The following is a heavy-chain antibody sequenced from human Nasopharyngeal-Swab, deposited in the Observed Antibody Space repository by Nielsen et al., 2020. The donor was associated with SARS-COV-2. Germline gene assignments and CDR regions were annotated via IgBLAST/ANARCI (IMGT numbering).Heavy chain of an antibody. V-gene: IGHV4-34*01. CDR2: INHSGNT. D-gene: IGHD3-22*01. J-gene: IGHJ6*02. Sequence: RQAPGKGLEWVGEINHSGNTDYNPSLKSRVTISIDTSKNQFSLQVSSVTAADTATYFCARDHYYDSSAYYPFHKRYYYGMDVWGQGTTVTVSS. CDR3: ARDHYYDSSAYYPFHKRYYYGMDV.